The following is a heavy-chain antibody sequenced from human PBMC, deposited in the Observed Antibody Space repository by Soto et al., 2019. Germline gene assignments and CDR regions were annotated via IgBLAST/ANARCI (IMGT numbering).Heavy chain of an antibody. CDR2: IYYSGST. CDR3: ARLSGSYFRDYYGMDV. Sequence: QVQLQESGPGLVKPSQTLSLTCTVSGGSISSGGYYWSWIRQHPGKGLEWIGYIYYSGSTYYNPSLKGRVTISVDTSKNQFSLKLSSVTAADTAVYYCARLSGSYFRDYYGMDVWGQGTTVTVSS. V-gene: IGHV4-31*03. D-gene: IGHD1-26*01. J-gene: IGHJ6*02. CDR1: GGSISSGGYY.